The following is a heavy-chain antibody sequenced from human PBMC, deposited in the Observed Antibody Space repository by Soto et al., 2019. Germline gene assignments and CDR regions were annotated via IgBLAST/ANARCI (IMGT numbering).Heavy chain of an antibody. CDR2: IYTSGST. D-gene: IGHD6-6*01. J-gene: IGHJ6*01. V-gene: IGHV4-4*07. CDR3: ARGASSSGFWHYYGRDV. Sequence: PSETLSLTFSVCRSSVSSYYWSWIRQPAGKGLEHIGSIYTSGSTSYNPSLKSRVTMSMDTSQTQIYLNLTSVTAAETAVYYCARGASSSGFWHYYGRDVWGKGTTVRVSS. CDR1: RSSVSSYY.